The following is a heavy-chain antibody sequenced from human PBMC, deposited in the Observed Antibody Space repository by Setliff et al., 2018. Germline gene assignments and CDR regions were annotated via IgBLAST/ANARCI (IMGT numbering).Heavy chain of an antibody. CDR3: VRELVIIATWGNSAMGEAFDI. V-gene: IGHV1-2*02. CDR1: GYTFTGYY. D-gene: IGHD3-16*01. Sequence: ASVKVSCKASGYTFTGYYMHWVRQAPGQGLEWMGWINPNSGGTNYAQKFQGRVTMTRDTSISTAYMELSRLRSDDTAVYYCVRELVIIATWGNSAMGEAFDIWGQVTMVTVSS. CDR2: INPNSGGT. J-gene: IGHJ3*02.